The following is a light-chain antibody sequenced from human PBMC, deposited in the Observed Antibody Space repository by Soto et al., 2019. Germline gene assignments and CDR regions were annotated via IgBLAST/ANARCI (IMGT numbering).Light chain of an antibody. CDR3: QQYDNWPPLT. Sequence: EVVMTQSPATLSVSPGERATLPSRASQGVKKNLAWYRQTLGQAPRLLVYSATTRAAGVPPRFSGSGSGTEFTLTISSLQSEDSAVYYCQQYDNWPPLTFGQGTKVEI. J-gene: IGKJ1*01. CDR1: QGVKKN. CDR2: SAT. V-gene: IGKV3-15*01.